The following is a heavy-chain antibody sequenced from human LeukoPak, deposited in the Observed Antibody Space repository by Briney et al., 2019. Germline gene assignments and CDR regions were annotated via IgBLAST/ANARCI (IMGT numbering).Heavy chain of an antibody. CDR1: GFTFDDYA. D-gene: IGHD1-14*01. CDR3: AGISRTQGIEY. CDR2: IGWNSGSI. V-gene: IGHV3-9*01. J-gene: IGHJ4*02. Sequence: PGGSLRLSCAASGFTFDDYAMPWVRQAPGKGLEWVSGIGWNSGSIGYADSVKGRFTISRDNAKNSLYLQMNSLRAEDTAVYYCAGISRTQGIEYWGQGTLVTVSS.